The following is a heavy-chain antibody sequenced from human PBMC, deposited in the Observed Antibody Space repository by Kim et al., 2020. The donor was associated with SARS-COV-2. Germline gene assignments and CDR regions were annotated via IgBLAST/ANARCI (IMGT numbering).Heavy chain of an antibody. J-gene: IGHJ4*02. Sequence: SPKTRVTITVDTSKNQFSLKLSSVTAADTAVYYCACAETIWGVVIGCFDYWGQGTLVTVSS. V-gene: IGHV4-31*02. D-gene: IGHD3-3*01. CDR3: ACAETIWGVVIGCFDY.